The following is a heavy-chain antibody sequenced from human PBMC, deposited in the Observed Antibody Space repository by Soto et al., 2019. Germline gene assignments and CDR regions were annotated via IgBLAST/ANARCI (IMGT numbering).Heavy chain of an antibody. CDR3: SRGEGVYGYYYFDC. CDR1: GFTFSTYS. Sequence: EVHLVESGGGLVKPGGSLRLSCAASGFTFSTYSMNWVRQAPGKGLEWVSSIGSSSTYTYYADSLRGRFTISRDTAKNSLYLQMNSLRAEDTAVYYCSRGEGVYGYYYFDCWGQGTLVTVSS. V-gene: IGHV3-21*01. D-gene: IGHD5-18*01. CDR2: IGSSSTYT. J-gene: IGHJ4*02.